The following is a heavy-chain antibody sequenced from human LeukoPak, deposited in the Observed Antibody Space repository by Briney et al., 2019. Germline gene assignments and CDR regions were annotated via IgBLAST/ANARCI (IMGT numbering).Heavy chain of an antibody. Sequence: GGSLRLSCAASGFTVSSNYMSWVRQAPGKGLEWVSVIYSGGSTYYADSVRGRFTISRDSAENSLYLQMNSLRDEDTAVYYCARDPYSGGYGAYYYYYMDVWGKGTTVTVSS. D-gene: IGHD6-19*01. V-gene: IGHV3-66*01. CDR1: GFTVSSNY. CDR2: IYSGGST. J-gene: IGHJ6*03. CDR3: ARDPYSGGYGAYYYYYMDV.